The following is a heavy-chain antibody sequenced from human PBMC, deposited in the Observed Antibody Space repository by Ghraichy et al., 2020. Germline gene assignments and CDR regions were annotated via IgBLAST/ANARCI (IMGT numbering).Heavy chain of an antibody. Sequence: GGSMRLSCAASGFTFSTYSMSWVRQAPGKGLEWVSSIISSSRHIYYADSVEGRFTISRDNAKNSLYLQINSLRDEDTAVYYCARAACSSTSWYRDSLCYFDYWGQGTLVTVSS. CDR3: ARAACSSTSWYRDSLCYFDY. CDR1: GFTFSTYS. J-gene: IGHJ4*02. CDR2: IISSSRHI. D-gene: IGHD2-2*01. V-gene: IGHV3-21*01.